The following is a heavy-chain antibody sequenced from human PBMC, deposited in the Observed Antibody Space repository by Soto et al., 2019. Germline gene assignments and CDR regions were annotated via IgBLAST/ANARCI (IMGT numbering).Heavy chain of an antibody. J-gene: IGHJ4*02. V-gene: IGHV1-3*01. CDR3: ASAETDDSRFDY. Sequence: QVQLVQSGAEVKKPGASVKVSCKASGYTFTRNAIHWVRQAPGQRLEWIGRVDAGNGNTKYSQKFQGRVTMTRDTSASTAYMEVNTLGSEDTAIYYCASAETDDSRFDYWGQGTLVTVSS. CDR2: VDAGNGNT. CDR1: GYTFTRNA. D-gene: IGHD3-16*01.